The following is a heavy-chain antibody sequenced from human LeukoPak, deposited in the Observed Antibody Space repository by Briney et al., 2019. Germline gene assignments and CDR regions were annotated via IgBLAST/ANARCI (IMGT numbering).Heavy chain of an antibody. J-gene: IGHJ4*02. CDR1: GFTFDDYA. CDR3: AKGNYYYDSSAPFDY. D-gene: IGHD3-22*01. CDR2: ISWNSGSI. Sequence: GGSLRLSCAASGFTFDDYAMHWVRQAPGKGLEWVSGISWNSGSIGYADSGKGRFTISRDNAKNSLYLQMNSLRAEDTALYYCAKGNYYYDSSAPFDYWGQGTLVTVSS. V-gene: IGHV3-9*01.